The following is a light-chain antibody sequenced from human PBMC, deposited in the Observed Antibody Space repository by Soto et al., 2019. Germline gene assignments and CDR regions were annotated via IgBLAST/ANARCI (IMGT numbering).Light chain of an antibody. CDR3: AAWDDSLSGRV. CDR1: GSNIGPNY. Sequence: QSVLAQPPSESGTPGQRVAMSCSGSGSNIGPNYVYWFQQFPGTAPKLLIYNNDQRPSGVPDRFSGSKSGTSASLDISGLRSEDEADYYCAAWDDSLSGRVFGGGTQLTVL. CDR2: NND. J-gene: IGLJ3*02. V-gene: IGLV1-47*02.